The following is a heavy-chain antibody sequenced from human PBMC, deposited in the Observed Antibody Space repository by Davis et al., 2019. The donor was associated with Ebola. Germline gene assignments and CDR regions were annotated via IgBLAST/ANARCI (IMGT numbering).Heavy chain of an antibody. CDR2: IYYSGST. CDR3: ASISYSYYFDY. D-gene: IGHD3-16*01. CDR1: GGSMRSSY. Sequence: SETLSLTCTVSGGSMRSSYWSWIRQHPGKGLEWIGYIYYSGSTYYNPSLKSRVTISVDTSKNQFSLKLSSVTAADTAVYYCASISYSYYFDYWGQGTLVTVSS. V-gene: IGHV4-59*01. J-gene: IGHJ4*02.